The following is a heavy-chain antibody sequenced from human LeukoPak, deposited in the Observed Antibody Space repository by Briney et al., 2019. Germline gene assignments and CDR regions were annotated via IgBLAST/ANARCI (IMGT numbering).Heavy chain of an antibody. CDR3: ARGVIVATWGAFDI. J-gene: IGHJ3*02. Sequence: ETLSLTCTVSGGSISSYYWSWIRQPPGKGLEWVSGINWNGVSTAYADSVKGRFTISGDNARNSLYLQMNSLRAEDTAVYYCARGVIVATWGAFDIWGQGTMVTVSS. CDR2: INWNGVST. V-gene: IGHV3-20*04. CDR1: GGSISSYY. D-gene: IGHD5-12*01.